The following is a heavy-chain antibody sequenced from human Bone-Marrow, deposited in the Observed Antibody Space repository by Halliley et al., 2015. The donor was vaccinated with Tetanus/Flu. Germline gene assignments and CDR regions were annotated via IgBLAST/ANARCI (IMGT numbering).Heavy chain of an antibody. CDR3: ARGLPWGGRNYQDY. J-gene: IGHJ4*02. D-gene: IGHD1-26*01. V-gene: IGHV3-72*01. CDR1: GFTISDHY. CDR2: TRDKARSYTT. Sequence: SLRLSCAASGFTISDHYMDWVRQAPGKGLEWVGRTRDKARSYTTEYAASVRGRFTISRDDSKNSLYLQMNSLKTEDTAVYYCARGLPWGGRNYQDYWGQGTLVTVSS.